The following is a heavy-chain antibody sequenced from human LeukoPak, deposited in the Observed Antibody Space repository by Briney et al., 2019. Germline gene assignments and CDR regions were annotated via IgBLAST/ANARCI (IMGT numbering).Heavy chain of an antibody. Sequence: GGSLRLSCAASGFGFSTSWMSWIRQAPGKGLEWVSYISSSGSTIYYADSVKGRFTISRDNAKNSLYLQMNSLRAEDTAVYYCARWGISGYEQFDYWGQGTLVTVSS. V-gene: IGHV3-11*01. J-gene: IGHJ4*02. CDR3: ARWGISGYEQFDY. CDR2: ISSSGSTI. D-gene: IGHD5-12*01. CDR1: GFGFSTSW.